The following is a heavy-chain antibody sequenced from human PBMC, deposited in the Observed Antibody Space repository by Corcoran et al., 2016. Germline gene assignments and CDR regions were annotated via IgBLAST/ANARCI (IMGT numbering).Heavy chain of an antibody. CDR3: ARDRCTNGVCYNFDY. CDR2: IYYSGST. J-gene: IGHJ4*02. Sequence: QVQLQESGQGLVKPSATLSLTCTVSGGFVSSGSYYWRWIRQPPGKGLEWIGYIYYSGSTNYNPSLKSRVTISVDTSKNQFSLKLSSVTDADTAVYYCARDRCTNGVCYNFDYWGQGTLVTVSS. V-gene: IGHV4-61*01. D-gene: IGHD2-8*01. CDR1: GGFVSSGSYY.